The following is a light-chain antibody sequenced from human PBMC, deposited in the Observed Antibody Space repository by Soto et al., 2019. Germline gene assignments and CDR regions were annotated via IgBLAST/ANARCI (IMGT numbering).Light chain of an antibody. Sequence: EIVMTQSPATLSVSPGERATLSCRASQSVSSNLAWYQQKPGQAPRLLIYVASTRATGIPARFSGSGSGTEFTITISSLQSEDFAVYYCQQYNNWPYTFGQGTKLEIK. J-gene: IGKJ2*01. CDR1: QSVSSN. CDR3: QQYNNWPYT. V-gene: IGKV3-15*01. CDR2: VAS.